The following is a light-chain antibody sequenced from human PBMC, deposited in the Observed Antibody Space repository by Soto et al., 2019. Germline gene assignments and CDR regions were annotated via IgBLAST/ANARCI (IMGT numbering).Light chain of an antibody. CDR2: EVT. CDR1: SSDVGAYKF. V-gene: IGLV2-14*01. Sequence: QSALTQPASVSGSPGQSITIFCTGTSSDVGAYKFVSWYRHHPGRAPQVMIYEVTNRPSGVSSRFSGSKSGNKASLTISGLQPEDEGDYYCSSYSSTSTPWVFGGGTKVTVL. J-gene: IGLJ3*02. CDR3: SSYSSTSTPWV.